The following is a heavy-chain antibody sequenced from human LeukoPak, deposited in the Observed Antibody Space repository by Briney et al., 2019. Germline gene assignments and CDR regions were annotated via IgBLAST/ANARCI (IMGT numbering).Heavy chain of an antibody. D-gene: IGHD6-19*01. Sequence: SETLSLTCTVSSGSISTSNYYWSWIRQPPGKGLEWIGYIYYSGSTNYNPSLKSRVTISVDTSKNQFSLKLSSVTAADTAVYYCARDGGYSSGWYNWFDPWGQGTLVTVSS. V-gene: IGHV4-61*01. CDR3: ARDGGYSSGWYNWFDP. J-gene: IGHJ5*02. CDR2: IYYSGST. CDR1: SGSISTSNYY.